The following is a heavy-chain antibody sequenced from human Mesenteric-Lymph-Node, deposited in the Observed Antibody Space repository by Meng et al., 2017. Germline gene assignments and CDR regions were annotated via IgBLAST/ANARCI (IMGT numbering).Heavy chain of an antibody. CDR3: ARDLAVAGTGHDY. Sequence: ASVTVSCKASRYTFTSYYMHWVRQAPGHGLEWMGIINPSGGSTSYAQKFQGRVTMTRDTSTSTVYMELSSLRSEDTAVYYCARDLAVAGTGHDYWGQGTLVTVSS. D-gene: IGHD6-19*01. CDR2: INPSGGST. V-gene: IGHV1-46*01. J-gene: IGHJ4*02. CDR1: RYTFTSYY.